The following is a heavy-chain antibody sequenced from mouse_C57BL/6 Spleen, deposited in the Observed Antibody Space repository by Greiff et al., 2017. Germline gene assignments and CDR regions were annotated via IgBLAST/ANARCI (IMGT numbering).Heavy chain of an antibody. CDR1: GYTFTSYW. CDR2: IDPSDSYT. V-gene: IGHV1-50*01. D-gene: IGHD2-5*01. CDR3: ARRGSNSYFDY. Sequence: QVQLQQPGAELVKPGASVKLSCKASGYTFTSYWMQWVKQRPGQGLEWIGEIDPSDSYTNYNQKFKGKATLTVDTSSRTAYMQLSSLTSEDSAVYYCARRGSNSYFDYWGQGTTRTVSS. J-gene: IGHJ2*01.